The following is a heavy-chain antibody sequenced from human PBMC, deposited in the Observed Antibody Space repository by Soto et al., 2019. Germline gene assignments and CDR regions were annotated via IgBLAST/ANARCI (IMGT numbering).Heavy chain of an antibody. D-gene: IGHD2-15*01. J-gene: IGHJ4*02. Sequence: QLQLQESGPGLVKPSETLSLTCTVSGGSISSSSYYWGWIRQSPGKGLEWIGNIYYSGSTYYNPSLQSRATVPVDTSKNQFGLKLSSVTPADAPVYYCARRGGSGPFDHWGQGTVVTVSS. CDR1: GGSISSSSYY. CDR3: ARRGGSGPFDH. CDR2: IYYSGST. V-gene: IGHV4-39*01.